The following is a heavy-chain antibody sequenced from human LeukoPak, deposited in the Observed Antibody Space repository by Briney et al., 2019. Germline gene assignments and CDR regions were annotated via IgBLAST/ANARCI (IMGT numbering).Heavy chain of an antibody. J-gene: IGHJ4*02. CDR1: GFTFIGYG. Sequence: GGSLRLSCAASGFTFIGYGMHWVRQAPGKGLEWVAFIRYDGSNKYYADSVKGRFTISRDNSKNTLYLQMNSLRAEDTAVYYCAKDSSGYYLYYFDYWGQGTLVTVSS. CDR3: AKDSSGYYLYYFDY. D-gene: IGHD3-22*01. CDR2: IRYDGSNK. V-gene: IGHV3-30*02.